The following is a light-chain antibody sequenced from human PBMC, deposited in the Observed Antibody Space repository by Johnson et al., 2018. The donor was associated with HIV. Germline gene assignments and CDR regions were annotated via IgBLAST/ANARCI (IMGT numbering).Light chain of an antibody. V-gene: IGLV1-51*02. CDR2: ENN. J-gene: IGLJ1*01. CDR3: GTWDSSLSAGGANYV. Sequence: QSVLTQPPSVSAAPGQKVTVSCSGSTSNIGNNYVSWYKQLPGTAPKLLIYENNKRPSGIPDRFSGSKSGTSATLGITGLPTGDEADYYCGTWDSSLSAGGANYVFGTGTKVTVL. CDR1: TSNIGNNY.